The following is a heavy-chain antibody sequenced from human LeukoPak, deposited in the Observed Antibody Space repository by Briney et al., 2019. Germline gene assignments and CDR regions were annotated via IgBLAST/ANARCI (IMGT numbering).Heavy chain of an antibody. J-gene: IGHJ1*01. CDR2: IYTSGST. CDR3: ARGSYYYDSSGYSTLGPPIKRAEYFQH. V-gene: IGHV4-4*07. D-gene: IGHD3-22*01. Sequence: SETLSLTCTVSGGSISGYFWSWIRQPAGKGLEWIGRIYTSGSTNYNPSLKSRVTISVDTSKNQFSLKLSSVTAADTAVYYCARGSYYYDSSGYSTLGPPIKRAEYFQHWGQGTLVTVSS. CDR1: GGSISGYF.